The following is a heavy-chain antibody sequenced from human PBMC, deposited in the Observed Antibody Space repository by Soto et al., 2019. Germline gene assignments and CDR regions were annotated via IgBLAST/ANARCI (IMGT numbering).Heavy chain of an antibody. CDR1: GFSVSSNY. J-gene: IGHJ5*02. V-gene: IGHV3-53*01. Sequence: EVRLVESGGGLIQPGGSLRLSSVVSGFSVSSNYMSWVRQAPGKGLEWVTVVSDVERANYADSVKGRFTVSRDISKRTVFLQMNSLRAEDTAVYYCARPHSAAFAWAAESWGQGTLVIVSS. CDR2: VSDVERA. D-gene: IGHD1-26*01. CDR3: ARPHSAAFAWAAES.